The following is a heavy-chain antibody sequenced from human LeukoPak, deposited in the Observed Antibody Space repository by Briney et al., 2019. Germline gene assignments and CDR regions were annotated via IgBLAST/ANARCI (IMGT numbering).Heavy chain of an antibody. V-gene: IGHV3-9*01. D-gene: IGHD6-6*01. CDR2: INWNSGSI. J-gene: IGHJ4*02. CDR3: SKDLGSSGPRTFDY. Sequence: GGSLRLSCAASGLTFDDYAMHWVRQAPGKGLEGVSGINWNSGSIGYADSVKGRFTISRDNAKNSLYLQMNSLRAEDTDLYYFSKDLGSSGPRTFDYWGQGTLVTVSS. CDR1: GLTFDDYA.